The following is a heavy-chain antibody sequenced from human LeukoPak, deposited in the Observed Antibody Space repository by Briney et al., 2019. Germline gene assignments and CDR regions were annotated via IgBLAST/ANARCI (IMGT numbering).Heavy chain of an antibody. D-gene: IGHD2-21*02. V-gene: IGHV3-72*01. CDR3: ASDYCGGDCSHI. J-gene: IGHJ4*02. Sequence: GGSLRLSCAASGFTFSDLYMDWVRQAPGKRLEWVGRISTKANSYTTEYAASVKGRFTISRDDSKNSLYLQMNSLKTEDTAVYYCASDYCGGDCSHIWGQGTLVTVSS. CDR2: ISTKANSYTT. CDR1: GFTFSDLY.